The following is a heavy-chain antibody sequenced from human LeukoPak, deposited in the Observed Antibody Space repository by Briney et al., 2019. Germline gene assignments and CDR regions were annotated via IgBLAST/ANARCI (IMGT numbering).Heavy chain of an antibody. CDR3: ARHSGIAAAKRTFDY. V-gene: IGHV4-59*08. CDR2: SYYSGTT. J-gene: IGHJ4*02. D-gene: IGHD6-13*01. Sequence: SENLSLTGTVSGGSINSYYWSWIRQPPGKGLEWIGYSYYSGTTNYIPSLKSRVTIPVGTSKTQFSLKLSSVTAADTAVYYCARHSGIAAAKRTFDYWGQGTLVTVSS. CDR1: GGSINSYY.